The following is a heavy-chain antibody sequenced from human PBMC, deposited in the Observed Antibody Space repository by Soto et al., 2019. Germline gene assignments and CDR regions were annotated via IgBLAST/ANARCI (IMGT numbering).Heavy chain of an antibody. V-gene: IGHV3-73*02. D-gene: IGHD3-16*01. CDR3: STLGEWGSYSGY. J-gene: IGHJ4*02. CDR2: IRSKVKDYAT. CDR1: GFTFSDAP. Sequence: EVQLVESGGGLVQPGGSLKLSCAGSGFTFSDAPVHWVRQASGKGMEWIGRIRSKVKDYATAYSETVKGMFTISRDDSKYTAYLQMNSLETDDSAMYYCSTLGEWGSYSGYWGQGTLVTVSS.